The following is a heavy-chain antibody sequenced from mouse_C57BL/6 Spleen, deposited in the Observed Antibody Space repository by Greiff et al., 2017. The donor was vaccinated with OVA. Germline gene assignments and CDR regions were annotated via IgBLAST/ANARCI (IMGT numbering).Heavy chain of an antibody. CDR1: GYTFTSYW. V-gene: IGHV1-7*01. CDR3: AGYYYGSNFDY. J-gene: IGHJ2*01. CDR2: INPSSGYT. D-gene: IGHD1-1*01. Sequence: VQLQQSGAELAKPGASVKLSCKASGYTFTSYWMHWVKQRPGQGLEWIGYINPSSGYTKYNQKFKDKATLTADKSSSTAYMQLNSRTYEDSAVYYCAGYYYGSNFDYWGKGTTLTVAS.